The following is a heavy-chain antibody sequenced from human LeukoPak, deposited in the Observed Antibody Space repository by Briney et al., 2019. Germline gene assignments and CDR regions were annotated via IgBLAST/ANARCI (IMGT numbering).Heavy chain of an antibody. CDR1: GFTLRSYG. V-gene: IGHV3-23*01. CDR3: AKDFFPYYGMDV. CDR2: ISGSGGST. D-gene: IGHD3-3*01. Sequence: GGSLRLSCAASGFTLRSYGMSWVRQAPGKGLEWVSAISGSGGSTYYADSVKGRFTISRDNSKNTLYLQVNSLRAEDTAVYYCAKDFFPYYGMDVWGQGTTVTVSS. J-gene: IGHJ6*02.